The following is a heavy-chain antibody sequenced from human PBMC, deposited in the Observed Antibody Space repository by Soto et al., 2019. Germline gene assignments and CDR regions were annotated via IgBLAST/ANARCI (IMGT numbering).Heavy chain of an antibody. CDR3: ASALERYCSGGSCYEEGYYYGMDV. J-gene: IGHJ6*02. Sequence: VASVKVSCKASGYTFTGYYMHWVRQAPGQGLEWMGWINPNSGGTNYAQKFQGWVTMTRDTSISTAYMELSRLRSDDTAVYYCASALERYCSGGSCYEEGYYYGMDVWGQGTTVTVS. D-gene: IGHD2-15*01. V-gene: IGHV1-2*04. CDR1: GYTFTGYY. CDR2: INPNSGGT.